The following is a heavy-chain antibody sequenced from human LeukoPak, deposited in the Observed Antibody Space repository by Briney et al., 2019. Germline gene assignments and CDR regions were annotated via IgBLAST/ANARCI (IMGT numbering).Heavy chain of an antibody. D-gene: IGHD3-10*01. CDR2: INPNSGGT. Sequence: ASVKVSCKASGYTFTGYYMHWVRQAPGQGLERMGWINPNSGGTNYAQKFQGRVTMTRDTSISTAYMELSRLRSDDTAVYYCAAEITMVRGVIITGYYYYGMDVWGQGTTVTVSS. CDR1: GYTFTGYY. CDR3: AAEITMVRGVIITGYYYYGMDV. V-gene: IGHV1-2*02. J-gene: IGHJ6*02.